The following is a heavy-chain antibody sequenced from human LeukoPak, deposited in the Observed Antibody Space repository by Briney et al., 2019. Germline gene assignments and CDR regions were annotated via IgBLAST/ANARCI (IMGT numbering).Heavy chain of an antibody. J-gene: IGHJ3*02. D-gene: IGHD2-21*02. CDR3: ARMHIVVVTASPPGAFDI. CDR2: ISPHNGNT. CDR1: GYTFTSRG. Sequence: ASVKVSCKASGYTFTSRGISWVRQAPGQGLEWMGWISPHNGNTKYVQRLQGRVTMTADASTSTAYMELSSLRSEDTAVYYCARMHIVVVTASPPGAFDIWGQGTMVTVSS. V-gene: IGHV1-18*04.